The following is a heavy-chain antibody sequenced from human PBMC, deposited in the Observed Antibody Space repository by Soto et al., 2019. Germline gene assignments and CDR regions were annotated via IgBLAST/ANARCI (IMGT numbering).Heavy chain of an antibody. D-gene: IGHD5-18*01. V-gene: IGHV3-74*03. CDR3: IGDPGSYGFSYFDY. Sequence: RQHPGKGLVWVARIDGDGSRTTYADNVKGRFTISRDNAKNTLYLQMNSLRDDDTAVYYCIGDPGSYGFSYFDYWGQGTPVTVSS. J-gene: IGHJ4*02. CDR2: IDGDGSRT.